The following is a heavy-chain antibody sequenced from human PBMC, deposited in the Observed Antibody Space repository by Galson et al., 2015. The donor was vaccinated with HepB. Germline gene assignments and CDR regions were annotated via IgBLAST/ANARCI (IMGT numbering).Heavy chain of an antibody. CDR3: AKALSGSGTDY. CDR2: ISYDGSNK. CDR1: GFTFSSYG. V-gene: IGHV3-30*18. D-gene: IGHD6-19*01. Sequence: SLRLSCAASGFTFSSYGMHWVRQAPGKGLEWVAVISYDGSNKYYADSVKGRFTISRDNSKNTLYLQMNSLRAEDTAVYYCAKALSGSGTDYWGQGTLVTVSS. J-gene: IGHJ4*02.